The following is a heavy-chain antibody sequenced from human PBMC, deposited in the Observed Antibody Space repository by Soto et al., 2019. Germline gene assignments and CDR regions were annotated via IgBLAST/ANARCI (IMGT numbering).Heavy chain of an antibody. CDR1: GFTFSSYG. CDR2: IWYDGSNK. Sequence: GSLRLSCAASGFTFSSYGMHWVRQAPGKGLEWVAVIWYDGSNKYYADSVKGRFTISRDNSKNTLYLQMNSLRAEDTAVYYCASNGDPVAAAGPNRGYYYYGMDVWGQGTTVTVSS. D-gene: IGHD6-13*01. J-gene: IGHJ6*02. CDR3: ASNGDPVAAAGPNRGYYYYGMDV. V-gene: IGHV3-33*01.